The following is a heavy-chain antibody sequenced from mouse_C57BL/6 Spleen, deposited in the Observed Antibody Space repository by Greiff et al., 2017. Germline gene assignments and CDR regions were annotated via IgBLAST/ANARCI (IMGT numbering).Heavy chain of an antibody. Sequence: LEESGAELMKPGASVKLSCKATGYTFTGYWIEWVKQRPGHGLEWIGEILPGSGSTNYNEKFKGKATFTADTSSNTAYMQLSSLTTEDSAIYYCARRGAYYYGSSYGWYFDVWGTGTTVTVSS. CDR2: ILPGSGST. CDR1: GYTFTGYW. V-gene: IGHV1-9*01. D-gene: IGHD1-1*01. J-gene: IGHJ1*03. CDR3: ARRGAYYYGSSYGWYFDV.